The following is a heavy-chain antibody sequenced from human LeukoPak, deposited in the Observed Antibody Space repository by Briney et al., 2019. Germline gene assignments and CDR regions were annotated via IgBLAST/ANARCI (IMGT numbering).Heavy chain of an antibody. CDR1: GGTFSSYA. Sequence: SVKVSCKASGGTFSSYAISWVRQAPGQGLEWMGGIIPIFGTANYAQKLQGRVTMTTDTSTSTAYMELRSLRFDDTAVYYCARAVVYDNVWGSYPTDYWGQGTLVTVSS. CDR3: ARAVVYDNVWGSYPTDY. J-gene: IGHJ4*02. V-gene: IGHV1-69*05. D-gene: IGHD3-16*01. CDR2: IIPIFGTA.